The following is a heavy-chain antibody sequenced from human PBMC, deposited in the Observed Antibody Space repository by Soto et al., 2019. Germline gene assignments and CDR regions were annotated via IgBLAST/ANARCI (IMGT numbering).Heavy chain of an antibody. V-gene: IGHV4-34*01. CDR1: GGSFSGYF. CDR2: VNHNGRN. CDR3: ARDRLDIVVVPAAPGETNWFDP. J-gene: IGHJ5*02. D-gene: IGHD2-2*03. Sequence: SETLSLTCAVYGGSFSGYFWNWIRQTPGKGLEWIGKVNHNGRNNYNPSLKSRVTISLDMSKNQISLKLTSVTAADTAVYYCARDRLDIVVVPAAPGETNWFDPWGQGTLVTVSS.